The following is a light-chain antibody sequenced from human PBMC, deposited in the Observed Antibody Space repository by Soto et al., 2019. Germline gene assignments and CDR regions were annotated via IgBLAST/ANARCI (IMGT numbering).Light chain of an antibody. J-gene: IGKJ1*01. CDR3: QQYGSSPQT. CDR1: QSVSGSY. Sequence: EIVLTQSPGTLSLSPGERATLSCRASQSVSGSYLAWYQQKPGKAPRLLIYGASSRATGIPDRFSGSGSGTAFTLTISRLEPEDFAVYYCQQYGSSPQTFGQGTKVEIK. CDR2: GAS. V-gene: IGKV3-20*01.